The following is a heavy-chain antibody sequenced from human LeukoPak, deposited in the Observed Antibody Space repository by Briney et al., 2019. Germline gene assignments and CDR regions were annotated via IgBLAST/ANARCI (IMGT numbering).Heavy chain of an antibody. Sequence: SETLSLTCTVSGGSISSSHYYWGWIRQPPGKGLEWIGSIFFSGITYSNPSLESRVTISVDTSKNQFSLKLSSVTAADTAVYYCARHSYGVEWLLFLDFWGQGTLVTVSS. CDR1: GGSISSSHYY. J-gene: IGHJ4*02. CDR3: ARHSYGVEWLLFLDF. CDR2: IFFSGIT. V-gene: IGHV4-39*01. D-gene: IGHD3-3*01.